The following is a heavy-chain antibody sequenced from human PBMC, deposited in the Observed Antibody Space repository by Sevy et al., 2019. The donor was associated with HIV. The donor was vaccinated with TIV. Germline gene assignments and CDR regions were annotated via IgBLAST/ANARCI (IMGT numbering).Heavy chain of an antibody. D-gene: IGHD2-15*01. V-gene: IGHV3-48*01. J-gene: IGHJ3*02. CDR3: ARVLTPLFADAFDI. Sequence: GGSLRLSCAASGFTFSSYSMNWVRQAPGKGLEWVSYISSSSSTIYYADSVKGRFTISRDNAKNSLYLQMNSLRAEDTAVYYCARVLTPLFADAFDIWGQGTMVTVS. CDR1: GFTFSSYS. CDR2: ISSSSSTI.